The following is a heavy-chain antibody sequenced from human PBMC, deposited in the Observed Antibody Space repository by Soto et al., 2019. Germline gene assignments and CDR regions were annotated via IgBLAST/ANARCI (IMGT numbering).Heavy chain of an antibody. CDR1: GGSLSGSY. J-gene: IGHJ4*02. V-gene: IGHV4-34*01. Sequence: SETLSLTCAVYGGSLSGSYWSWIRQPPGTGLEWIGEIHHSGSTYYNPSLKSRVTLSVDTSKNQFSLKLNSVTAADTAVYYCASQGYCGNGTWSPDYWGQGPLVTAPQ. CDR3: ASQGYCGNGTWSPDY. CDR2: IHHSGST. D-gene: IGHD2-15*01.